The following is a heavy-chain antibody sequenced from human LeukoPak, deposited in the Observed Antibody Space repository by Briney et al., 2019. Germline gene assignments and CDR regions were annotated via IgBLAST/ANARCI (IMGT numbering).Heavy chain of an antibody. J-gene: IGHJ6*03. CDR1: GFTVSSNY. V-gene: IGHV3-53*01. CDR2: IYSGGST. Sequence: GGSLRLSCAASGFTVSSNYMSWVRQAPGKGLEWVSVIYSGGSTYYADSVKGRFTISRDNSKNTLYLQMNSLRAEDTAVYYCARSVRGAMSGYYYYMDVWGKGTTVTISS. D-gene: IGHD3-10*01. CDR3: ARSVRGAMSGYYYYMDV.